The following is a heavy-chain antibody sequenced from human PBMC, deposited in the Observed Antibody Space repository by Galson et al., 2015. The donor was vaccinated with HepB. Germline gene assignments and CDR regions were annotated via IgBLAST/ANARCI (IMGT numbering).Heavy chain of an antibody. D-gene: IGHD6-6*01. V-gene: IGHV1-69*06. CDR3: ARGGYVAARQYWFDP. CDR1: GGTFSSYA. CDR2: IIPIFGTA. Sequence: SVKVSCKASGGTFSSYAISWVRQAPGQGLEWMGGIIPIFGTANYAQKFQGRVTITADKSTSTAYMELSSLRSEDTAVYYCARGGYVAARQYWFDPWGQGTLVTVSS. J-gene: IGHJ5*02.